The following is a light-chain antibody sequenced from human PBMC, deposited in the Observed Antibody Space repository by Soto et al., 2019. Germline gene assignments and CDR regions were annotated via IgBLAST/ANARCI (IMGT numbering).Light chain of an antibody. CDR3: GSYTSSTTWV. CDR1: SSDVGGYNY. V-gene: IGLV2-14*01. CDR2: DVT. J-gene: IGLJ3*02. Sequence: QSALTQPASVSGSPGQSITISCTGTSSDVGGYNYVSWYQQHPGKAPKLMIYDVTNRPSGVSNRFSGSKSGNTASLTISGLQAEDEADYYCGSYTSSTTWVFSGGTKLTVL.